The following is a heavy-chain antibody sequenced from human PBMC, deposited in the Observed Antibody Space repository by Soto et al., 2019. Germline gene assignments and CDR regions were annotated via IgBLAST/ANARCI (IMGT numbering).Heavy chain of an antibody. Sequence: SETLSLTCAVSGGSISTTGSSWMWIRQSPGKGLEWLGYISYIGVTYYNPSLKSRGSMSLDRSKNQFSLRLNSVTAADTALYYCARDLCRGGSCYVDYWGQGNTVAVSS. J-gene: IGHJ4*02. D-gene: IGHD2-15*01. CDR3: ARDLCRGGSCYVDY. V-gene: IGHV4-30-2*06. CDR2: ISYIGVT. CDR1: GGSISTTGSS.